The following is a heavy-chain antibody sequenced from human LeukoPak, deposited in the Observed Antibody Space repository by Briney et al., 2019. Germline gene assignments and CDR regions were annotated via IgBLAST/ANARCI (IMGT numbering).Heavy chain of an antibody. J-gene: IGHJ6*02. Sequence: PGGSLRLPCAASGFTFSSYGMHWVRQAPGKGLEWVAFIRYDGSNKYYADSVKGRFTISRDNSKNTLYLQMNSLRAEDTAVYYCAKELSPPNYYYYYGMDVWGQGTTVTVSS. V-gene: IGHV3-30*02. D-gene: IGHD3-16*02. CDR2: IRYDGSNK. CDR1: GFTFSSYG. CDR3: AKELSPPNYYYYYGMDV.